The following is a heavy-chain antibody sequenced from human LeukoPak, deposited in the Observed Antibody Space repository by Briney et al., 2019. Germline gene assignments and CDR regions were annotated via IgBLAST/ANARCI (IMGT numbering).Heavy chain of an antibody. CDR3: AREADGSNAFDI. Sequence: SVKVSCKASGGTFSSYAISWMRQAPGQGLEWMGGIIPIFGTANYAQKFQGRVTITADKSTSTAYMELSSLRSEDTAVYYCAREADGSNAFDIWGQGTMVTVSS. CDR2: IIPIFGTA. CDR1: GGTFSSYA. D-gene: IGHD4-23*01. V-gene: IGHV1-69*06. J-gene: IGHJ3*02.